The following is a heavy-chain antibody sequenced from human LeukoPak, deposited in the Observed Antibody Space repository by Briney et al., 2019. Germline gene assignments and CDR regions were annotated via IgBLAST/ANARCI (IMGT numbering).Heavy chain of an antibody. V-gene: IGHV3-30-3*01. J-gene: IGHJ3*02. CDR1: GFNFRSYA. CDR3: ARDGIFGVVRRAFDI. CDR2: ISYDGSNK. Sequence: GRSLRLSCAASGFNFRSYAMHWVRQAPGKGLEWVAVISYDGSNKYYADSVKGRFTISRDNSKNTLYLQMNSLRAEDTAVYYCARDGIFGVVRRAFDIWGQGTMVTVSS. D-gene: IGHD3-3*01.